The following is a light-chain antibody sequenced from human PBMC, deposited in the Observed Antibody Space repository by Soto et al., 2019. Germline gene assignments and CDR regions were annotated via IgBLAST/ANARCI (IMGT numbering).Light chain of an antibody. CDR2: GAS. J-gene: IGKJ2*01. V-gene: IGKV3-15*01. CDR1: QSVGSS. CDR3: QHYNSWPYT. Sequence: DTVMTQSPATLSVSPGERGTLSCRASQSVGSSLAWYQQNPGQPTRLLIYGASTRATGVPARFSGSGSGTEFTLTISSLQSEDFAVYYCQHYNSWPYTFGQGTKLEIK.